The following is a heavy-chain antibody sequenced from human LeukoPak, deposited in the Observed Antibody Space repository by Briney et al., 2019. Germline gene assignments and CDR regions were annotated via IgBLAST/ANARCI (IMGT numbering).Heavy chain of an antibody. CDR2: IRYEGRKK. CDR3: AKDRRPNSYSSSWLDY. V-gene: IGHV3-30*02. J-gene: IGHJ4*02. Sequence: GGSLRHSRAPPRVILSISGMHAVRPAPDKGRERGAFIRYEGRKKYYPPSVKGRYAISRDNSKNTLYLQMSSLRAEATAAYYCAKDRRPNSYSSSWLDYWGEGTLITVSS. CDR1: RVILSISG. D-gene: IGHD6-13*01.